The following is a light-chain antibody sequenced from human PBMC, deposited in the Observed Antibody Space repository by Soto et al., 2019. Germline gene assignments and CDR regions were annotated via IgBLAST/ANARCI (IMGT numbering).Light chain of an antibody. Sequence: QPVLTQPPSVSGAPGQRVTISCTGSSSNIGAGYDVHWYQQLPGTAPKLLIYGNSNRPSGVPDRFSGSKSGTSASLAITGLQAEDEADYYCQSYDSRLSGPVVFGGGTKLTVL. CDR3: QSYDSRLSGPVV. V-gene: IGLV1-40*01. J-gene: IGLJ2*01. CDR2: GNS. CDR1: SSNIGAGYD.